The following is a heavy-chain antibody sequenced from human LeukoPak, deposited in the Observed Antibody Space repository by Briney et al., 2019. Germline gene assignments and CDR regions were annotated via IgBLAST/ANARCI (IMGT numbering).Heavy chain of an antibody. CDR3: VRSLSGSGTY. D-gene: IGHD6-19*01. CDR2: IKQDGSEK. Sequence: GGSLRLSCAASGFTFSSYWMNWVRQAPGKGLEWVANIKQDGSEKYYVDSAKGRFTISRDNAKNSLYLQMNSLRAEDSAVYYCVRSLSGSGTYWGQGTLVTVSS. J-gene: IGHJ4*02. CDR1: GFTFSSYW. V-gene: IGHV3-7*04.